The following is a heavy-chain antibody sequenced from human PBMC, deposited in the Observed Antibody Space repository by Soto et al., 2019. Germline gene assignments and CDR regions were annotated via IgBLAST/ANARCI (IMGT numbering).Heavy chain of an antibody. CDR1: GYTFTGYY. D-gene: IGHD5-18*01. V-gene: IGHV1-2*04. CDR2: INPNSGGT. CDR3: ARSGYSYGFGVDY. Sequence: QVQLVQSGAEVKKPGASVKVSCKASGYTFTGYYMHWVRQAPGQGLEWMGWINPNSGGTNYAQKLQGWVTMTRDTSISTAYMELSRLRSDDTAVYYCARSGYSYGFGVDYWGQGTLVTVSS. J-gene: IGHJ4*02.